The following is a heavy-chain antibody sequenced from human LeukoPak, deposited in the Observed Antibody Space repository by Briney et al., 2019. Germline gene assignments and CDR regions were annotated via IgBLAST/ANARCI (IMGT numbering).Heavy chain of an antibody. J-gene: IGHJ4*02. CDR1: GYTFSNYY. D-gene: IGHD1-26*01. CDR3: ARAPLGIVGATKPNFDY. CDR2: INPNSGGT. V-gene: IGHV1-2*02. Sequence: ASVKVSCKASGYTFSNYYMHWVRQAPGQGLEWMGWINPNSGGTNYAQKFQGRVTMTRDTSISTAYMELSRLRSDDTAVYYCARAPLGIVGATKPNFDYWGQGTLVTVSS.